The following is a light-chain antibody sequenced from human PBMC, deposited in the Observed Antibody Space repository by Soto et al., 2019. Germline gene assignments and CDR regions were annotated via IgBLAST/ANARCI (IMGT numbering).Light chain of an antibody. CDR1: QSISSW. CDR3: QQVNSFPFT. V-gene: IGKV1D-12*01. Sequence: DIQMTQSPSSVSASVVDRVTSTCRARQSISSWLGWYQQKPGKAPKLLIYAASSLQSGVPSRFSGSGSGRDFTLTISSLQPEDFATYYCQQVNSFPFTFGGGTKVEIK. J-gene: IGKJ4*01. CDR2: AAS.